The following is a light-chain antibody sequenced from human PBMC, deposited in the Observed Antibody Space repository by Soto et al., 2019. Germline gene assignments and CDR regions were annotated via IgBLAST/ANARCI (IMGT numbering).Light chain of an antibody. J-gene: IGKJ1*01. CDR1: QSIGSY. Sequence: DIQMTQSPSSLPASVGDRISITCRASQSIGSYLSWYQQKPGKAPKLLIYGASNLQSGVPSRFSGSGSETGFTLTISSLEPEDFAVYYCQQRSNWWTFGQGTKVEIK. CDR2: GAS. V-gene: IGKV1-39*01. CDR3: QQRSNWWT.